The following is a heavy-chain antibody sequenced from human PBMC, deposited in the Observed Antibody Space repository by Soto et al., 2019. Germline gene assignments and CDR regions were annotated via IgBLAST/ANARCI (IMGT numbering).Heavy chain of an antibody. Sequence: SETLSLTCADYGGSFSGYYWSWIRQPPGKGLEWIGEINHSGSTNYNPSLKSRVTISVDTSKNQFSLHLNSVTPEDTAVYYCAREFPYYVSSDSYLDYWGQGALVTVSS. CDR2: INHSGST. J-gene: IGHJ4*02. CDR3: AREFPYYVSSDSYLDY. V-gene: IGHV4-34*01. D-gene: IGHD3-16*01. CDR1: GGSFSGYY.